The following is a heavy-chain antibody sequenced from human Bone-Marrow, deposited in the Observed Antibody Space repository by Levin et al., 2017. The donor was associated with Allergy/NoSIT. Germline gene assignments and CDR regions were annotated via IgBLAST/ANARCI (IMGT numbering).Heavy chain of an antibody. CDR3: ARHLPGGFIAAGGTGDY. CDR1: GGTFSNYP. D-gene: IGHD6-13*01. V-gene: IGHV1-69*13. J-gene: IGHJ4*02. Sequence: SVKVSCKASGGTFSNYPISWVRQAPGQGLEWMGGFIPSFATTIYAQRFQGRVTITADESASTAYMELSSLRAEDTAMYYCARHLPGGFIAAGGTGDYWGQGTLVTVSS. CDR2: FIPSFATT.